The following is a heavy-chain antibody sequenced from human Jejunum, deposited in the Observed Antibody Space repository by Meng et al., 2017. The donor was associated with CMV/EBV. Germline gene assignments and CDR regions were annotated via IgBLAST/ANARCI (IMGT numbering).Heavy chain of an antibody. V-gene: IGHV3-48*03. D-gene: IGHD3-10*01. CDR3: AKVLSMVRGVKLNYYYAMDV. Sequence: VPPAPGKCLECVSHLATSDRFGPRPTKYSVSVKGRFTISRDNAKNSLYLQMNSLRAEDTGVYYCAKVLSMVRGVKLNYYYAMDVWGQGTTVTVSS. J-gene: IGHJ6*02. CDR2: LATSDRFGPRPT.